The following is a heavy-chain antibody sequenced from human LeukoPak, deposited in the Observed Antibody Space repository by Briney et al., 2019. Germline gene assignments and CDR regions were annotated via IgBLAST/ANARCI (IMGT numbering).Heavy chain of an antibody. CDR3: AMDCSGGTCYAAGGDY. D-gene: IGHD2-15*01. V-gene: IGHV4-39*01. Sequence: SETLSLTCTVSGGSISRSSYYWGWIRQPPGKGLEWIGSIYYSGNTYYNPSLKSRVTISLDTLKNQFSLKLSSVTAAGTAVYYCAMDCSGGTCYAAGGDYWGQGTLVTVSA. CDR1: GGSISRSSYY. J-gene: IGHJ4*02. CDR2: IYYSGNT.